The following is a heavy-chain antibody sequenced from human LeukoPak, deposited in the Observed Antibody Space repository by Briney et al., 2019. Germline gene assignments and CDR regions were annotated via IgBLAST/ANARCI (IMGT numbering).Heavy chain of an antibody. V-gene: IGHV3-33*01. J-gene: IGHJ4*02. Sequence: PGGSLRLSCAASGFTFSSYGMHWVRQAPGKGLEWVAVIWYDGSNKYYADSVKGRFTISRDNSKNTLYLQMNSLRAEDTAVYYCAREMGYRWELTTRFFDYWGQGTLVTVSS. CDR1: GFTFSSYG. CDR3: AREMGYRWELTTRFFDY. D-gene: IGHD1-26*01. CDR2: IWYDGSNK.